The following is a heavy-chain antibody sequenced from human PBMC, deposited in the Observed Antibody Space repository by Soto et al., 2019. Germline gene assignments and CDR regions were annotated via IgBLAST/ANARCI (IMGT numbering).Heavy chain of an antibody. J-gene: IGHJ4*02. Sequence: SETLSLTCTVSGGSISSYYWSWIRQPPWKGLEWIGYIYYSGSTNYNPSLKSRVTISVDTSKNQFSLKLSSVTAADTAVYYCARVTTREFDYWAQGTLVTVSS. V-gene: IGHV4-59*01. CDR2: IYYSGST. D-gene: IGHD4-17*01. CDR1: GGSISSYY. CDR3: ARVTTREFDY.